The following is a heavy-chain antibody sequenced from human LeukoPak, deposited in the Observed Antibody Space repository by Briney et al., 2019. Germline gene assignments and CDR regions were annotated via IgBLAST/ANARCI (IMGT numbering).Heavy chain of an antibody. J-gene: IGHJ4*02. V-gene: IGHV4-38-2*02. CDR1: GYSISSGYY. CDR3: ARDWNYYDSSGYLDYFDY. CDR2: IYHSGST. D-gene: IGHD3-22*01. Sequence: SETLSLTCTVSGYSISSGYYWGWIRQPPGKGLEWIGSIYHSGSTYYNPSLKSRVTISVDTSKNQFSLKLSSVTAADTAVYYCARDWNYYDSSGYLDYFDYWGQGTLVTVSS.